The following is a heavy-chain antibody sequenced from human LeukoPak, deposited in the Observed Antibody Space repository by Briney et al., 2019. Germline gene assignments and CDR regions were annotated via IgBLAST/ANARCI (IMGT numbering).Heavy chain of an antibody. J-gene: IGHJ6*03. Sequence: ASVKVSCKASGYTFTSYDINWVRQATGQGLEWMGWMNPNSGNTGYAQKFQGRVTMTRKTSISTAYMELSSLRSEDTAVYYCARAPGVYYYYYYMDVWGKGTTVTISS. CDR1: GYTFTSYD. CDR2: MNPNSGNT. CDR3: ARAPGVYYYYYYMDV. V-gene: IGHV1-8*01. D-gene: IGHD2-8*01.